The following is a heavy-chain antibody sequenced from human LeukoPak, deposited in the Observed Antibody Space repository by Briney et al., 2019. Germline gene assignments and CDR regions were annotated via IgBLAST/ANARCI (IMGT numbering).Heavy chain of an antibody. CDR2: LNNDGTIT. Sequence: GGSLRLSCAASRFTFTSYWMNWVRQAPGKGLMWVARLNNDGTITSYADSVKGRFIISRDNSKNALYLQMNSLRAEDTAVYYCARSGLNRFDSWGQGTLVTVSS. CDR1: RFTFTSYW. J-gene: IGHJ4*02. CDR3: ARSGLNRFDS. D-gene: IGHD2-15*01. V-gene: IGHV3-74*01.